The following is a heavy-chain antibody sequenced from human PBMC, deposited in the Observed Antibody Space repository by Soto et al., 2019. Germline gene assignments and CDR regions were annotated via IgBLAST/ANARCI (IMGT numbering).Heavy chain of an antibody. V-gene: IGHV1-46*01. CDR3: ARDRRDGYNTFDY. Sequence: ASVKVSCKASGYTFTSYEMYWVRQAPGQGLEWMGIISPSDGSTTYAQKFQGRVTMTRDTSTSTVYMELSSLRSEDTAVYYCARDRRDGYNTFDYWGQGTLVTSPQ. J-gene: IGHJ4*02. D-gene: IGHD5-12*01. CDR1: GYTFTSYE. CDR2: ISPSDGST.